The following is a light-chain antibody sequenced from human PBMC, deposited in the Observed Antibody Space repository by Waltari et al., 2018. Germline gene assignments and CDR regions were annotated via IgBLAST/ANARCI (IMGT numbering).Light chain of an antibody. J-gene: IGKJ2*01. V-gene: IGKV2-29*02. CDR1: QDLMYDDGKTY. CDR2: DVS. CDR3: MQAINLYT. Sequence: DVVMTQTPLSLSVTPGQPASFSCKSSQDLMYDDGKTYLFWYLQKPGQSPQPLMYDVSSRFSGVPERFSGSGSGTDFTLTISRVEPEDVGVYYCMQAINLYTCGQGTKLEI.